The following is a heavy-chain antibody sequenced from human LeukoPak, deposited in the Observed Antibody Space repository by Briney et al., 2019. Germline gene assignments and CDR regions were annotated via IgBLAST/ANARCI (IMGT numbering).Heavy chain of an antibody. D-gene: IGHD3-22*01. V-gene: IGHV4-34*01. Sequence: SETLSLTCAVYGGSFSGYYWSWIRQPPGKGLEWIGEINHSGSTNYNPSLKSRVTISVDPSKNEFSLKLSSVTAADTAVYYCASDPYYYDSSGILWGQGTLVTVSS. CDR3: ASDPYYYDSSGIL. J-gene: IGHJ4*02. CDR1: GGSFSGYY. CDR2: INHSGST.